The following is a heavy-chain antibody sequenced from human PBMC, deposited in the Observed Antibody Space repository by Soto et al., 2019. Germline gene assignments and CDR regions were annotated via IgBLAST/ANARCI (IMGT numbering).Heavy chain of an antibody. J-gene: IGHJ5*02. Sequence: GGSLRLSCAASGFTVSNNYMSWVRQAPGKGLEWVSVIYSGGSIHYADSVKGRFTISRDNSRNILFLQINSLRVEDTAVYYCARVGLAVPPAWGQGTLVTVSS. CDR3: ARVGLAVPPA. CDR2: IYSGGSI. V-gene: IGHV3-66*01. D-gene: IGHD2-2*01. CDR1: GFTVSNNY.